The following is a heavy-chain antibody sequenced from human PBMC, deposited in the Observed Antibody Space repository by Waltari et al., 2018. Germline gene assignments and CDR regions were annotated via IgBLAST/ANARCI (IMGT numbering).Heavy chain of an antibody. CDR2: ISWNSGSI. CDR1: GLTFDDSA. V-gene: IGHV3-9*01. Sequence: EVQLVESGEGLVQPGRSLRLSCAASGLTFDDSAMHWVRQAPGKGLELVSGISWNSGSIGYADSVKGRFTISRDNAKNSLYLQMNSLRAEDTALYYCAKRGYSEYYFDYWGQGTLVTVSS. CDR3: AKRGYSEYYFDY. J-gene: IGHJ4*02. D-gene: IGHD5-18*01.